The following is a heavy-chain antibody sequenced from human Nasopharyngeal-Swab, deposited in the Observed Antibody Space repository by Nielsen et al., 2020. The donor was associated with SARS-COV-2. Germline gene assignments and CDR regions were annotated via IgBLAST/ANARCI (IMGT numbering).Heavy chain of an antibody. D-gene: IGHD6-13*01. V-gene: IGHV3-7*01. CDR1: GFTFSSYW. Sequence: GESLKISCAASGFTFSSYWMSWVRQAPGKGLEWVANIKQGGSEKYYVDSVKGRFTISRDNAKNSLYLQMNSLRAEDTAVYYCARDLEAAAAGTGYYYGMDVWGQGTTVTVSS. CDR3: ARDLEAAAAGTGYYYGMDV. CDR2: IKQGGSEK. J-gene: IGHJ6*02.